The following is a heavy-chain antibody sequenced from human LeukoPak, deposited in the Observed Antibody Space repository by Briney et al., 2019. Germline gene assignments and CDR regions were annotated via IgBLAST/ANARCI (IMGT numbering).Heavy chain of an antibody. D-gene: IGHD1-20*01. Sequence: SETLSLTCAVYGGSFSGYYWSWIRQPPGKGLEWIGEINHSGSTNYNPSLKSRVTISVDTSKNQFSLKLSSVTAADTAVYYCARGTSMITFDYRGQGTLVTVSS. CDR2: INHSGST. CDR3: ARGTSMITFDY. CDR1: GGSFSGYY. J-gene: IGHJ4*02. V-gene: IGHV4-34*01.